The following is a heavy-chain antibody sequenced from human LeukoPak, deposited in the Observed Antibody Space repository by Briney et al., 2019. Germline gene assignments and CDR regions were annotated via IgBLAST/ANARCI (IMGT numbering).Heavy chain of an antibody. D-gene: IGHD6-13*01. CDR1: GGSIFSSNSY. CDR2: IYYSGNT. V-gene: IGHV4-39*01. Sequence: SETLSLTCTVSGGSIFSSNSYWGWIRQPPGKGLEWIGSIYYSGNTYYNASLKSRVTISVDTSKNQFSLKLNSVTAADTAVYYCALKSSSWYNYYYYYMDVWGKGTTVTISS. J-gene: IGHJ6*03. CDR3: ALKSSSWYNYYYYYMDV.